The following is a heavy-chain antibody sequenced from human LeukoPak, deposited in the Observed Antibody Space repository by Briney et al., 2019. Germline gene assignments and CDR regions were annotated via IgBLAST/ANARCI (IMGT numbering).Heavy chain of an antibody. CDR3: ARGCRGGSCYSVPDY. D-gene: IGHD2-15*01. CDR2: IYPGDSDT. Sequence: GESLKISCKGSGYSFNIYWIGWVRQMPGKGLEWMGVIYPGDSDTRYSPSFQGQVTISADKSITTAYLQWNSLKASDTAMYYCARGCRGGSCYSVPDYWGQGTLVTVSS. V-gene: IGHV5-51*01. J-gene: IGHJ4*02. CDR1: GYSFNIYW.